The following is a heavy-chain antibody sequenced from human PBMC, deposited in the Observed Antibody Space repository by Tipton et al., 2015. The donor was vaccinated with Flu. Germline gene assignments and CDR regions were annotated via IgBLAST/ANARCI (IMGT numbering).Heavy chain of an antibody. CDR2: INPNSGGT. CDR1: GYTFTGYY. D-gene: IGHD3-9*01. V-gene: IGHV1-2*02. J-gene: IGHJ6*02. Sequence: QLVQSGAEVKKPGASVKVSCKASGYTFTGYYMHWVRQAPGQGLEWMGWINPNSGGTNYAQKFQGRVTMTRDTCISTAYMELSRLRSDDTAVYYCARESPSRGWLSAGFYYDYGRDVWGQGTTVTVSS. CDR3: ARESPSRGWLSAGFYYDYGRDV.